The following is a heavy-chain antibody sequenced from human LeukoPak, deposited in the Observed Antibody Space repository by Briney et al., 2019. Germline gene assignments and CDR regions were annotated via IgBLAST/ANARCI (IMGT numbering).Heavy chain of an antibody. V-gene: IGHV5-51*01. D-gene: IGHD4-11*01. CDR3: ARHIHPYTNSYYYIDY. CDR2: IYPDDSEI. CDR1: GYRFAGYW. Sequence: GESLKISCQGSGYRFAGYWIGWVRQMPGKGLEWMGIIYPDDSEIRYSPSFQGQVTISADKSISTAYLQWSSLKASDTAMYYCARHIHPYTNSYYYIDYWGQGTLVTVSS. J-gene: IGHJ4*02.